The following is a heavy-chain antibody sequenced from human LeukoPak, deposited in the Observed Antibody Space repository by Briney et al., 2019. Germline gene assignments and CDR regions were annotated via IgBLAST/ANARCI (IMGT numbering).Heavy chain of an antibody. CDR1: GGSIGSSSYY. V-gene: IGHV4-39*01. CDR2: IYYSGST. D-gene: IGHD3-22*01. Sequence: SETLSLTCTVSGGSIGSSSYYWGWIRQPPGKGLEWIGSIYYSGSTYYNPSLKSRVTISVDTSKNQFSLKLSSVTAADTAVYYCASHYDSSGYPESYFDYWGQGTLVTVSA. J-gene: IGHJ4*02. CDR3: ASHYDSSGYPESYFDY.